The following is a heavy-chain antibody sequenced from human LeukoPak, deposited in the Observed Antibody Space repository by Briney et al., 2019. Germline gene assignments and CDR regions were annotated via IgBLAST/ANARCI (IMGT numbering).Heavy chain of an antibody. CDR1: GFVFSSYW. D-gene: IGHD4-17*01. V-gene: IGHV3-7*03. CDR3: ARAVTSTEGY. Sequence: PGGSLRLSCAASGFVFSSYWMTWVRQAPEKGLEWVASINEGGSRRYYVDSVKGRFTISRDNAQESLYLEMDSLRADDTAVYYCARAVTSTEGYWGQGTLVTVSS. CDR2: INEGGSRR. J-gene: IGHJ4*02.